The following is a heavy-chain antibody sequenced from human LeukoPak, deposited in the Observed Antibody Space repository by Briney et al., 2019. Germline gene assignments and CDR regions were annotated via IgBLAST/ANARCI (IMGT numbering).Heavy chain of an antibody. Sequence: SQTLSLTCTVSGGSISSGDYYWSWIRQPPGKGLEWIGYIYYSGSTYYNPSLKSRVTISVDTSKNQFSLKLSSVTAADMAVYYCARVIRGYCSSTSCSPYFDYWGQGTLVTVSS. J-gene: IGHJ4*02. V-gene: IGHV4-30-4*01. D-gene: IGHD2-2*01. CDR1: GGSISSGDYY. CDR2: IYYSGST. CDR3: ARVIRGYCSSTSCSPYFDY.